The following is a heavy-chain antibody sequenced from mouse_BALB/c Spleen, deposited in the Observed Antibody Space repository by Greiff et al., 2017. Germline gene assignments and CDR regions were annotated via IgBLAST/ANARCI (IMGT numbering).Heavy chain of an antibody. CDR2: ISYSGST. CDR1: GYSITSDYA. D-gene: IGHD2-4*01. V-gene: IGHV3-2*02. CDR3: ANYDYDGKVFDY. Sequence: EVKLQESGPGLVKPSQSLSLTCTVTGYSITSDYAWNWIRQFPGNKLEWMGYISYSGSTSYNPSLKSRISITRDTSKNQFFLQLNSVTTEDTATYYCANYDYDGKVFDYWGQGTTLTVSS. J-gene: IGHJ2*01.